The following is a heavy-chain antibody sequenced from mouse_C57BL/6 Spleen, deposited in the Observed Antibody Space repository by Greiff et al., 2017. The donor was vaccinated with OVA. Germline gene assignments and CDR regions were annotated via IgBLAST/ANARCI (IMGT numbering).Heavy chain of an antibody. CDR2: IDPENGDT. CDR3: TTWRTGDY. J-gene: IGHJ2*01. Sequence: EVQLQQSGAELVRPGASVKLSCTASGFNIKDDYMHWVKQRPEQGLEWIGWIDPENGDTEYASKFQGKATITADTSSNTAYLQLSSLTSEDTAVYYCTTWRTGDYWGQGTTLTVSS. V-gene: IGHV14-4*01. CDR1: GFNIKDDY. D-gene: IGHD4-1*01.